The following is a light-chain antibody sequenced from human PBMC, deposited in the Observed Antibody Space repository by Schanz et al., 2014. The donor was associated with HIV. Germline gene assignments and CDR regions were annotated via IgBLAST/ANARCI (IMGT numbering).Light chain of an antibody. CDR1: SSDVGGYNY. CDR3: SSYTSSSTGV. V-gene: IGLV2-14*03. J-gene: IGLJ1*01. CDR2: GVR. Sequence: QSALTQPASVSGSPGQSVTIFCTGTSSDVGGYNYVSWYQQPPGKAPKLMIYGVRHRPSGVSNRFSGSKSGNTASLTISGLQAEDEADYYCSSYTSSSTGVFRTGTKPTVL.